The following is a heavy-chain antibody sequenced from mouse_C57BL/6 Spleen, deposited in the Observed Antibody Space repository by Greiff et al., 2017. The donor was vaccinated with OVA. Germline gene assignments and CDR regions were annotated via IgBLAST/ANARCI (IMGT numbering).Heavy chain of an antibody. Sequence: QVQLQQSGPGLVQPSQSLSITCTVSGFSLTSYGVHWVRQSPGKGLEWLGVIWRGGSTDYNAAFMSRLSITKDNSKSQVFFKMNSLQADDTAIYCCAKTSYGSSPYYYAMDYWGQGTSVTVSS. CDR1: GFSLTSYG. J-gene: IGHJ4*01. V-gene: IGHV2-5*01. CDR3: AKTSYGSSPYYYAMDY. CDR2: IWRGGST. D-gene: IGHD1-1*01.